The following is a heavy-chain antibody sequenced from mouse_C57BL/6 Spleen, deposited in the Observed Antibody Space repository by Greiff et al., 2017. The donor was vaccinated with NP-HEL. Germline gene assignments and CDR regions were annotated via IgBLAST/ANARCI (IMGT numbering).Heavy chain of an antibody. V-gene: IGHV1-64*01. CDR1: GYTFTSYW. J-gene: IGHJ1*03. CDR3: ARRYCGSEGNWYLDV. CDR2: IHPNSGST. Sequence: VQLQQPGAELVKPGASVKLSCKASGYTFTSYWMHWVKQRPGQGLEWIGMIHPNSGSTNYNEKFKSKATLTVDKSSSTAYMQLSSLTSEDSAGYYCARRYCGSEGNWYLDVWGTGTTVTVSS. D-gene: IGHD1-1*01.